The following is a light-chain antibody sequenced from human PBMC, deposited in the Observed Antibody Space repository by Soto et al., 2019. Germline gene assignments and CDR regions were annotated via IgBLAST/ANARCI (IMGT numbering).Light chain of an antibody. CDR3: QQYKTYYRT. CDR1: QSINTW. V-gene: IGKV1-5*03. CDR2: DGS. Sequence: TQSPATLSVSPGERATLSCRASQSINTWLAWYQQKPGEAPKLLIYDGSTLERGVPSRFSGSGSGTEFTLTISRLQPDDFGTFYCQQYKTYYRTFGQGTTVEV. J-gene: IGKJ1*01.